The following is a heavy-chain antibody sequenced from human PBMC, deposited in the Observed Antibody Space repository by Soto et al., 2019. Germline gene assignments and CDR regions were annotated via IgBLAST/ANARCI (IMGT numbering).Heavy chain of an antibody. CDR1: GFTFTYAW. CDR2: IKSKTAGGTT. Sequence: EVQLVESGGGLVKPGGSLTLSCAASGFTFTYAWMNWVRQAPGTGLEWVGRIKSKTAGGTTDYTAPVKGRFTISKDDSKNTMFLQMNSLKAAGTTVYYCAKDGGPWGQGTLVTVSS. V-gene: IGHV3-15*07. D-gene: IGHD3-10*01. CDR3: AKDGGP. J-gene: IGHJ5*01.